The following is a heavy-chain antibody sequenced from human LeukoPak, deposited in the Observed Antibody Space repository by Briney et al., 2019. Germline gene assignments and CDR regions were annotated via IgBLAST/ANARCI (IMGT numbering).Heavy chain of an antibody. V-gene: IGHV3-23*01. CDR3: AKASWVSSTDAVR. D-gene: IGHD3-16*01. Sequence: PGGSLRLSCAASGLSFSSFAMSWVRQGPARGLEWVSSIRGNSETFYADSVKGRFTLSSDSSRNTVYFQLNNLRVEDTAIYYCAKASWVSSTDAVRWGQGTLVTASS. CDR1: GLSFSSFA. J-gene: IGHJ4*02. CDR2: IRGNSET.